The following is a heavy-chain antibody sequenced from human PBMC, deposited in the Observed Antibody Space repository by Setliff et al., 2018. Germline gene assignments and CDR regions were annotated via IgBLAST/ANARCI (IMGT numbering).Heavy chain of an antibody. D-gene: IGHD3-3*01. V-gene: IGHV4-59*02. CDR1: GASVSSHY. Sequence: PSETLSLTCNVSGASVSSHYWDWIRQPPGKGLEWIGFISYSGITTYNVSLKSRVSISVDTSKNQLSLTMSSVTAADTAVYYCARDRGYNFWSGYSNAFDIWGQGTMVTVSS. CDR3: ARDRGYNFWSGYSNAFDI. CDR2: ISYSGIT. J-gene: IGHJ3*02.